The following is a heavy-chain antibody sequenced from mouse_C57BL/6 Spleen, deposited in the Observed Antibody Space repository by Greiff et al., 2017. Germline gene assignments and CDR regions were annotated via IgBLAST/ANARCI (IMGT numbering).Heavy chain of an antibody. CDR2: IKPGSGGT. J-gene: IGHJ2*01. V-gene: IGHV1-54*01. CDR3: ARGVTTAYYFDY. Sequence: QVQLQQSGAELVRPGTSVKVSCKASGYAFTNYLIEWVKQRPGQGLEWIGVIKPGSGGTNYNEKFKGKATLTADKSSSTAYMQLSSLTSEDSGVYFWARGVTTAYYFDYWGQGTTLTVSS. D-gene: IGHD1-2*01. CDR1: GYAFTNYL.